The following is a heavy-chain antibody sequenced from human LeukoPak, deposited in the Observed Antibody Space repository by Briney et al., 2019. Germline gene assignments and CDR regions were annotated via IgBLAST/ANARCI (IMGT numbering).Heavy chain of an antibody. CDR1: GFTFSGYA. Sequence: GGSWSLSCQASGFTFSGYALSWFRKAPGKGLKWFSAISGSGGSTYYADSVKGRFTISRDNSKNTLYLQMNSLRAEDTAVYYCAKVDDYGGDPVGGWPWGQGTLVTVSS. V-gene: IGHV3-23*01. D-gene: IGHD4-23*01. J-gene: IGHJ5*02. CDR2: ISGSGGST. CDR3: AKVDDYGGDPVGGWP.